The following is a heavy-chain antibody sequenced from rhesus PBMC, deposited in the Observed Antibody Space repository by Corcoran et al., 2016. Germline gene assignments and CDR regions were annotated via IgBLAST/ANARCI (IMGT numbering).Heavy chain of an antibody. CDR3: ARSGGAAAASNSLDV. D-gene: IGHD6-25*01. Sequence: QLQLQESGPGLVKPSETLSLTCAVSGGSISSNYWSWIRQPPGEGLEWIGRIPGSGGSTDYNPSLKSRVTISTDTSKNQFSLKLSSVTAADTAVYYCARSGGAAAASNSLDVWGRGVLVTVSS. CDR2: IPGSGGST. J-gene: IGHJ5-2*02. CDR1: GGSISSNY. V-gene: IGHV4-173*01.